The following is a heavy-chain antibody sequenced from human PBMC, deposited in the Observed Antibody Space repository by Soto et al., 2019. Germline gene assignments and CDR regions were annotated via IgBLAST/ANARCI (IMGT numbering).Heavy chain of an antibody. D-gene: IGHD5-18*01. J-gene: IGHJ4*02. Sequence: PGGSLRLSCAASGFTFSSYSMHWVRQAPGKGLEWVSAVGSAGDTYYADSVKGRFTISRENAKNSFYLQMNSLRSGDTAVYYCARDSLSSGLFDYWGQGILVTVSS. CDR2: VGSAGDT. CDR1: GFTFSSYS. CDR3: ARDSLSSGLFDY. V-gene: IGHV3-13*04.